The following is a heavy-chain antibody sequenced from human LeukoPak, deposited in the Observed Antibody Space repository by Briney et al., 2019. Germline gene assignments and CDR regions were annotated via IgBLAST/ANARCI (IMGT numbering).Heavy chain of an antibody. V-gene: IGHV3-30*02. J-gene: IGHJ6*03. CDR1: GFTFSSYG. D-gene: IGHD3-3*01. Sequence: GGSLRLSCAASGFTFSSYGMHWVRQPPGKGLEWVAFIRYDGSNKYYADSVKGRFTISRDNSKNTLYLQMNSLRAEDTAVYYCASLESSRPYYYYYMDVWGKGTTVTLSS. CDR3: ASLESSRPYYYYYMDV. CDR2: IRYDGSNK.